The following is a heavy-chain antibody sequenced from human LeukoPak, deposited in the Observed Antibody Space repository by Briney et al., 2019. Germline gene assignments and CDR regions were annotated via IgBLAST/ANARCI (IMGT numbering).Heavy chain of an antibody. V-gene: IGHV4-59*12. J-gene: IGHJ5*02. CDR2: IYYSGST. CDR1: GGSISSYY. D-gene: IGHD6-13*01. CDR3: ATDRVSSSWYSHNWFDP. Sequence: SETLSLTCTVSGGSISSYYWSWIRQPPGKGLEWIGYIYYSGSTNYNPSLKSRVTISVDTSKNQFSLKLSSVTAADTAVYYCATDRVSSSWYSHNWFDPWGQGTLVTVSS.